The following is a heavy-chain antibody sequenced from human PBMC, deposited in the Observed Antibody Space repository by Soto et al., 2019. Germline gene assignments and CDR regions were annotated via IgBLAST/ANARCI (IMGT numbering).Heavy chain of an antibody. Sequence: SGPTLVNPTQTLTLTCTFSGFSLSTSEVAVGWIRQPPGKALEWLALIYWDDDKRYSPTLNNRLTITKDTSKNQVVLSMTNMDTVDTGTYFCARLIDLYVVFDYWGQGILVTVSS. J-gene: IGHJ4*02. V-gene: IGHV2-5*02. CDR2: IYWDDDK. CDR1: GFSLSTSEVA. CDR3: ARLIDLYVVFDY. D-gene: IGHD3-16*01.